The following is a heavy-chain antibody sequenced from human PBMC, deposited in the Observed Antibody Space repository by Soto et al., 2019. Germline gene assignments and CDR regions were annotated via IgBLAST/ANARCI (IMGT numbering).Heavy chain of an antibody. V-gene: IGHV4-30-4*01. Sequence: QVQLEESGPGQVKPSQTLSLTCVVSGGSFSSGDFYWSWIRQPPGKGLEWIAYIYYTGSIYYNPSLKSRVTISLDASKNQFSLKLSPVTAADTAVYYCARGPGNYYDYYGLDVWGHGTTVTVSS. D-gene: IGHD4-4*01. CDR1: GGSFSSGDFY. CDR2: IYYTGSI. CDR3: ARGPGNYYDYYGLDV. J-gene: IGHJ6*02.